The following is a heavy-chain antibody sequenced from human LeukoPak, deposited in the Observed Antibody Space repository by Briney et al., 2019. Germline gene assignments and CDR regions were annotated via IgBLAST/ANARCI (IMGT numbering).Heavy chain of an antibody. D-gene: IGHD6-19*01. Sequence: GRSLRLSCAASGFTFSSYGMHWVRQAPGKGLEWVAVTSYDGSNKYYADSVKGRFTISRDNSKNTLYLQMNSLRAEDTAVYYCAKGMEYSSGWYALDYWGQGTLVTVSS. CDR3: AKGMEYSSGWYALDY. V-gene: IGHV3-30*18. CDR1: GFTFSSYG. J-gene: IGHJ4*02. CDR2: TSYDGSNK.